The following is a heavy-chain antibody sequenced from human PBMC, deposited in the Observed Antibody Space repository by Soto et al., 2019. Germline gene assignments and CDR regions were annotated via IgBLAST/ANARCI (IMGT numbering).Heavy chain of an antibody. CDR3: ARVDTAMDSYYFDY. Sequence: SVKVSCKASGYTFSSYGIIWVRQAPGQGLEWMGGIIPIFGTANYAQKFQGRVTITADESTSTAYMELSSLRSEDTAVYYCARVDTAMDSYYFDYWGQGTLVTVSS. D-gene: IGHD5-18*01. V-gene: IGHV1-69*13. J-gene: IGHJ4*02. CDR1: GYTFSSYG. CDR2: IIPIFGTA.